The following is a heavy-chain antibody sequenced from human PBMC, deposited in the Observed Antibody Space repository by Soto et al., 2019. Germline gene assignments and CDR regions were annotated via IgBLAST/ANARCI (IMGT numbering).Heavy chain of an antibody. Sequence: SETLSLTCTVSGGSVTSDEDYWSWIRQSPGKGLEWIGYISNSGSTGYNPSLKTRLSMSVDRSKNQFTLRLTSVTAADTDVYFCATESGSAYGYFDYWGQGTRVTVSS. CDR2: ISNSGST. CDR3: ATESGSAYGYFDY. J-gene: IGHJ4*02. CDR1: GGSVTSDEDY. D-gene: IGHD1-26*01. V-gene: IGHV4-30-4*01.